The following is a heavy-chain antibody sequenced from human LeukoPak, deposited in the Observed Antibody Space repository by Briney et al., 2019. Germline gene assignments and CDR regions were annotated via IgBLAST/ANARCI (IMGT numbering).Heavy chain of an antibody. CDR3: ARRLWSGEPPKFDY. CDR2: IYYSGST. CDR1: GGSISSGGYY. D-gene: IGHD3-10*02. Sequence: PSQTLSLTCTVSGGSISSGGYYWSWIRQHPGKGLEWIGYIYYSGSTYYNPSLKSRVTISVDTSKNQFSLKLSSVTAADTAVYYCARRLWSGEPPKFDYWGQGTLVTVSS. V-gene: IGHV4-31*03. J-gene: IGHJ4*02.